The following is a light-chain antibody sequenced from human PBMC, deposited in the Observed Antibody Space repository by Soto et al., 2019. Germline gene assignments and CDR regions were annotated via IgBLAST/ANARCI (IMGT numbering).Light chain of an antibody. Sequence: EIVMTQSPATLSVSPGERATLSCRASQSVSSNLAWYQQKPGQAPRLLIYGASTRATGIPARFSGSGSGTDFTLTISSLEPEDFAVYYCQQRSNWPTFGHGTKV. CDR3: QQRSNWPT. CDR1: QSVSSN. V-gene: IGKV3-11*01. J-gene: IGKJ1*01. CDR2: GAS.